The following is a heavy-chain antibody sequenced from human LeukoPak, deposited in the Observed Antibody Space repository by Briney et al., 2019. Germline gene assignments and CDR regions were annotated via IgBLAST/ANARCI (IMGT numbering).Heavy chain of an antibody. CDR1: GGTFSSYA. V-gene: IGHV1-18*01. CDR2: ISAYNGNT. D-gene: IGHD6-19*01. Sequence: ASVKVSCKASGGTFSSYAISWVRQAPGQGLEWMGWISAYNGNTNNAQKLQGRVTMTTDTSTSTAYMELRSLRSDDTAVYYCARDSIGSGWYGLHDAFDIWGQGTMVTVSS. J-gene: IGHJ3*02. CDR3: ARDSIGSGWYGLHDAFDI.